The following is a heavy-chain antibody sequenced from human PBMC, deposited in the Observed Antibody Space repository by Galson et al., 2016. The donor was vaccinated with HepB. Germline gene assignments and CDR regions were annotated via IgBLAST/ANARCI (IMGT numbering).Heavy chain of an antibody. CDR1: GGTFTNSG. V-gene: IGHV1-69*06. Sequence: QSGAEVKKPGESLKVSCKASGGTFTNSGFSWVRQAPGQGLDWMGGINLYSGKVHHAQKFQGRVTVTADKLTSTAYLELSSLRPEDTATYYCATVYILRGVVDYYYGMDVWGPGTTVSVSS. CDR3: ATVYILRGVVDYYYGMDV. CDR2: INLYSGKV. D-gene: IGHD3-10*01. J-gene: IGHJ6*02.